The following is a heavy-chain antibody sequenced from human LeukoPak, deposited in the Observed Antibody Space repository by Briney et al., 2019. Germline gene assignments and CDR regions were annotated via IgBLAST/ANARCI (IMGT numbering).Heavy chain of an antibody. Sequence: GGSLRLSCAASGFTFSSYSMNWVRQAPGKGLEWVSSISSSSSYIYYADSVKGRFTISRDNAKNSLYLQMNSLRAEDTAVYYCARGVGYNYGLYYQYGMDVWGQGTTVTVSS. D-gene: IGHD5-18*01. CDR3: ARGVGYNYGLYYQYGMDV. J-gene: IGHJ6*02. CDR1: GFTFSSYS. V-gene: IGHV3-21*01. CDR2: ISSSSSYI.